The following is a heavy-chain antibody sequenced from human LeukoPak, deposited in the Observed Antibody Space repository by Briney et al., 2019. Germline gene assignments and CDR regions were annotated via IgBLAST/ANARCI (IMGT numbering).Heavy chain of an antibody. CDR2: INPNSGGT. V-gene: IGHV1-2*02. Sequence: VASASVSCKASGYTFTGYYMHWVRPAPGQGREWMGWINPNSGGTNYAQKFQGRVTMTRDTSISTAYMELRSLRSDDTAVYYCARLDPVAVWAFDHWGHGTLVTVSS. CDR3: ARLDPVAVWAFDH. CDR1: GYTFTGYY. D-gene: IGHD6-19*01. J-gene: IGHJ4*01.